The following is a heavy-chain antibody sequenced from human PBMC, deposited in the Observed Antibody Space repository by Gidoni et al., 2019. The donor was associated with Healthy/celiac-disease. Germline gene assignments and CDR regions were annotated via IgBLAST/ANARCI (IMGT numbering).Heavy chain of an antibody. Sequence: EVQLVESGGGLVKPGGSLRLYCAASGFPFSSYSMNWVRQAPGKGLEWVSSISSSSSYIYYADSVKGRFTISRDNAKNSLYLQMNSLRAEDTAVYYCARGDYGSNWVDYWGQGTLVTVSS. V-gene: IGHV3-21*01. CDR2: ISSSSSYI. CDR1: GFPFSSYS. J-gene: IGHJ4*02. CDR3: ARGDYGSNWVDY. D-gene: IGHD3-10*01.